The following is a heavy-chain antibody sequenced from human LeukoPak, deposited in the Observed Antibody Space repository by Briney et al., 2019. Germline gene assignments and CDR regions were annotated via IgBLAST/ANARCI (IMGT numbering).Heavy chain of an antibody. J-gene: IGHJ4*02. CDR1: GYAFTSYY. V-gene: IGHV1-46*03. Sequence: ASVKVSCKASGYAFTSYYMHWVRQAPGQGLEWMGIINPSGGSTSYAQKLQGRVTMTRDTSTSTVYMELSSLRSEDTAVYYCARVRLVGATTGCFDYWGQGTLVTVSS. CDR3: ARVRLVGATTGCFDY. D-gene: IGHD1-26*01. CDR2: INPSGGST.